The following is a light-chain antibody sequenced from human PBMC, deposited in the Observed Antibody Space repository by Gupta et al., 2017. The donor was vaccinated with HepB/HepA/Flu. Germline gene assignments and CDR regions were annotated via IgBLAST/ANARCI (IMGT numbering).Light chain of an antibody. J-gene: IGKJ4*01. CDR3: QQHSNWPPLT. CDR2: DAS. V-gene: IGKV3-11*01. Sequence: EIVLTQSPATLSLSPGERATLSCRASQSVGRYLAWYQQKPGQAPRLLIHDASNRATGLPARFGGSGSGTDFTLTISNLEPEDFSVYYCQQHSNWPPLTFGGGTKVEIK. CDR1: QSVGRY.